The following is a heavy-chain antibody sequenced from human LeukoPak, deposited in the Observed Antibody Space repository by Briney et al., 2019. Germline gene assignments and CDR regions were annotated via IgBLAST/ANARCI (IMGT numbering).Heavy chain of an antibody. V-gene: IGHV3-7*01. Sequence: GGSLRLSCAASGFTFSSYAMTWVRQAPGKGLEWVANIKQDGSEKYYVDSVKGRFTISRDNAKNSLYLQMNSLRAEDTAVYYCASSYYYDSSGYYPVNYWGQGTLVTVSS. J-gene: IGHJ4*02. CDR2: IKQDGSEK. CDR1: GFTFSSYA. CDR3: ASSYYYDSSGYYPVNY. D-gene: IGHD3-22*01.